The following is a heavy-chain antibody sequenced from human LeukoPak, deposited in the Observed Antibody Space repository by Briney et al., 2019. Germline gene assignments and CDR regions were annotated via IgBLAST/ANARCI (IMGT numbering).Heavy chain of an antibody. J-gene: IGHJ4*02. CDR1: GFTFSSYG. Sequence: GGSLRLSCVASGFTFSSYGINWVRRAPGKGLEWVSFIDTTTNYIYYADSVKGQFTISRDNAKSSVYLQMNSRRAEDTAVYYCARDSFGWHDRWDYWGQGTLVTVSS. CDR3: ARDSFGWHDRWDY. V-gene: IGHV3-21*01. CDR2: IDTTTNYI. D-gene: IGHD1-1*01.